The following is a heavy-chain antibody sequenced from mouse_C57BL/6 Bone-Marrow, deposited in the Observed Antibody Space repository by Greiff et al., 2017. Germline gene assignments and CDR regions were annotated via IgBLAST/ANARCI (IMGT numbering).Heavy chain of an antibody. Sequence: EVKLMESGGGLVKPGGSLKLSCAASVFTFSSYTMSWVRQTPEKRLAWVATISGGGGNTYYPDSVKGRFTISRDNAKNTLYLQMSSLRSEDTALYYCGRRYYFDYWGQGTTLTVSS. J-gene: IGHJ2*01. CDR2: ISGGGGNT. V-gene: IGHV5-9*01. CDR1: VFTFSSYT. CDR3: GRRYYFDY.